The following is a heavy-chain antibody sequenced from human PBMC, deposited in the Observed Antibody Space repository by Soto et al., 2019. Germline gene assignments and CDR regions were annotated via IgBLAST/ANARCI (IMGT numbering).Heavy chain of an antibody. V-gene: IGHV4-30-2*01. J-gene: IGHJ5*02. CDR2: IYHSVNT. Sequence: SETLSLTCAVSGGSINSDGYSWSWIRQPPGKGLEWIGCIYHSVNTYYNSSLKSRGTISVDRSKNQFSLKLPSVTAADTAVYYCARGFPYYYGSGTYYNWFDPWGQGTLVTFSS. D-gene: IGHD3-10*01. CDR1: GGSINSDGYS. CDR3: ARGFPYYYGSGTYYNWFDP.